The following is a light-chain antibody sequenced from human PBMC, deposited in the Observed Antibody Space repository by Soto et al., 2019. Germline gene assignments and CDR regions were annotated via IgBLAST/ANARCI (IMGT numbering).Light chain of an antibody. J-gene: IGLJ1*01. Sequence: QSVLTQPPSVSGAPGQRVTISCTGSSSNIGAGFDVHWYQQLPGTAPKLLISSNGNRPSGVPDRFSGSASGTSPSLAITGLQTEDEADYYCQSYDSGLSGYVFGTGTKLTVL. CDR1: SSNIGAGFD. V-gene: IGLV1-40*01. CDR3: QSYDSGLSGYV. CDR2: SNG.